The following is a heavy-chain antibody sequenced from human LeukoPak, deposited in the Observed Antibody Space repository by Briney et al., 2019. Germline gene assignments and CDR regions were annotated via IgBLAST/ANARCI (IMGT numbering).Heavy chain of an antibody. CDR3: ARDESSSWIRVLDYYYLDV. D-gene: IGHD6-13*01. CDR1: GFTFSSYT. J-gene: IGHJ6*03. V-gene: IGHV3-21*06. CDR2: ISGTSKYI. Sequence: GGSLRLSRAASGFTFSSYTMNWVRQAPGKGLEWVSSISGTSKYIYYAHSVRGRFTISRDNAKDSLYLQMNSLRAEDTAVYYCARDESSSWIRVLDYYYLDVWGKGTTVTVSS.